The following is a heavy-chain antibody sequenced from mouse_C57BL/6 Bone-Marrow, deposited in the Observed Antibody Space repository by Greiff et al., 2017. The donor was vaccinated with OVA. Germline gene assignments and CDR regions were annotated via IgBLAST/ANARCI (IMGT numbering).Heavy chain of an antibody. D-gene: IGHD4-1*01. V-gene: IGHV5-6*01. CDR1: GFTFSSYG. CDR2: ISSGGSYT. CDR3: ASRTGPYWYFDV. Sequence: EVQLVESGGDLVKPGGSLKLSCAASGFTFSSYGMSWVRQTPDKRLEWVATISSGGSYTDYPDSVKGRFTISRDNAKNTMYLQMSSLKSEDTAMYYCASRTGPYWYFDVWGTGTTVTVSS. J-gene: IGHJ1*03.